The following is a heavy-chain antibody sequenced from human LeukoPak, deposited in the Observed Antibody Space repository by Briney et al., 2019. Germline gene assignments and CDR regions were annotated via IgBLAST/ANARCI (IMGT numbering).Heavy chain of an antibody. D-gene: IGHD1-26*01. Sequence: ASVKVSCKASGYTFTGYYMHWVRQAPGQGLEWMGWINPNSGGTNYAQKFQGRVTMTRDTSISTAYMELSGLRSDDTAVYYCARENGMVGASLDYWGQGTLVTVSS. CDR2: INPNSGGT. V-gene: IGHV1-2*02. CDR3: ARENGMVGASLDY. CDR1: GYTFTGYY. J-gene: IGHJ4*02.